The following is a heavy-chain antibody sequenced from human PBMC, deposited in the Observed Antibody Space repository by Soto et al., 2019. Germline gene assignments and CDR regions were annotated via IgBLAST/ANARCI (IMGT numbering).Heavy chain of an antibody. CDR2: IYYSGNT. Sequence: PSETLSLTCTVSGGSIRSGGYYWSWVRQHPGKGLEWIGYIYYSGNTYYNPSLKSRVTLSVDTSKNQFSLKLSSVTAADTAVYYCARHDDYGDYVGFDYWGQGSLVTVLL. V-gene: IGHV4-31*03. CDR1: GGSIRSGGYY. D-gene: IGHD4-17*01. J-gene: IGHJ4*02. CDR3: ARHDDYGDYVGFDY.